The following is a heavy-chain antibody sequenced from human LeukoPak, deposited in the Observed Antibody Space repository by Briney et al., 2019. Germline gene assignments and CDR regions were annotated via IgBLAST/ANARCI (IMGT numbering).Heavy chain of an antibody. CDR1: GFTVSSSS. V-gene: IGHV3-66*02. CDR2: IYNSGTT. CDR3: ARGHYGGNSVFDY. Sequence: PGGSLRLSCVVSGFTVSSSSNSWVRQAPGKGLEWVSIIYNSGTTYYADSVKGRFTISRDNSKNTLYLQMNSLRPEDTAVYYCARGHYGGNSVFDYWGQGTLVTVSS. J-gene: IGHJ4*02. D-gene: IGHD4-23*01.